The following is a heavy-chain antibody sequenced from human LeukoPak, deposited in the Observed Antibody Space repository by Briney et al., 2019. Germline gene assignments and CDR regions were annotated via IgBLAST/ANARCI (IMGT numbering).Heavy chain of an antibody. Sequence: SETLSLTCAVYGGSFSGYYWSWIRQPPGKGPEWIGEINHSGSTNYNPSLKSRVTISVDTSKNQFSLKLSSVTAADTAVYYCARGLRYSRKSWDYWGQGTLVTVSS. J-gene: IGHJ4*02. D-gene: IGHD5-18*01. V-gene: IGHV4-34*01. CDR1: GGSFSGYY. CDR3: ARGLRYSRKSWDY. CDR2: INHSGST.